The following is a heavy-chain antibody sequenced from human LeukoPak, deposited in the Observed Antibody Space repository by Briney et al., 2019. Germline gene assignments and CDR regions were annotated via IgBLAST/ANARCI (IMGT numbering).Heavy chain of an antibody. V-gene: IGHV3-21*01. J-gene: IGHJ4*02. CDR3: ARDSSGYYDILTGDFDY. CDR2: ISSSSSYI. D-gene: IGHD3-9*01. CDR1: GFTFSSYS. Sequence: GGSLRLSCAASGFTFSSYSMSWVRQAPGKGLEWVSSISSSSSYIYYADSVKGRFTISRDNAKNSLYLQMNSLRAEDTAVYYCARDSSGYYDILTGDFDYWGQGTLVTVSS.